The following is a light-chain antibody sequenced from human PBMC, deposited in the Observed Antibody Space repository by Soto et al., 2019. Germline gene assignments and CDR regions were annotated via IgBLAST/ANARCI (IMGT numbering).Light chain of an antibody. J-gene: IGKJ1*01. Sequence: EIVMTQSPATLSVSPGERVTLSCRASQSVSSNLAWYQQKPGQAPRLLIYGASTRATGIPARFSGSGSGTEFTLTISSLQSEDFAVYYCQQYNNWPPWTFGQGTKLDIK. V-gene: IGKV3-15*01. CDR2: GAS. CDR3: QQYNNWPPWT. CDR1: QSVSSN.